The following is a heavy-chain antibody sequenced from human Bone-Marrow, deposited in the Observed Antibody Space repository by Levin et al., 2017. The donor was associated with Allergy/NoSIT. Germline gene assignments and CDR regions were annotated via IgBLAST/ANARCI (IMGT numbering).Heavy chain of an antibody. CDR2: ISGSGGST. CDR1: GFTFSSYA. Sequence: GESLKISCAASGFTFSSYAMSWVRQAPGKGLEWVSAISGSGGSTYYADSVKGRFTISRDNSKNTLYLQMNSLRAEDTAVYYCAKDTYYYDSSGYYGYFDYWGQGTLVTVSS. CDR3: AKDTYYYDSSGYYGYFDY. D-gene: IGHD3-22*01. V-gene: IGHV3-23*01. J-gene: IGHJ4*02.